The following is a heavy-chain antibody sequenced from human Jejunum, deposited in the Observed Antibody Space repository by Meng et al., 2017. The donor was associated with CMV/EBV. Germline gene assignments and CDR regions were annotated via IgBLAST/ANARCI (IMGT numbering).Heavy chain of an antibody. V-gene: IGHV3-30*18. CDR2: ISYFGGNI. Sequence: CGFDFSIYGMHWVRQAPGKGLEGVAVISYFGGNIYYAESVQGRFTISRDNSKNTLFLQMNSLRTEDTAVYYCAKKHPSTVEAGPDYWGQGILVTVSS. CDR3: AKKHPSTVEAGPDY. J-gene: IGHJ4*02. D-gene: IGHD6-13*01. CDR1: GFDFSIYG.